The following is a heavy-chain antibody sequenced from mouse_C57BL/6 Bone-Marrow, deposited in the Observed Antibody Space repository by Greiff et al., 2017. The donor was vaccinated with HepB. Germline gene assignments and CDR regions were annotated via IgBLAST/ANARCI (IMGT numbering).Heavy chain of an antibody. J-gene: IGHJ3*01. CDR3: ARDDYDGDWFAY. V-gene: IGHV1-50*01. CDR1: GYTFTSYW. D-gene: IGHD2-4*01. CDR2: IDPSDSYT. Sequence: QVQLKQPGAELVKPGASVKLSCKASGYTFTSYWMQWVKQRPGQGLEWIGEIDPSDSYTNYNQKFKGKATLTVGTSSSTAYMQLSSLTSEDSAVYYCARDDYDGDWFAYWGQGTLVTVSA.